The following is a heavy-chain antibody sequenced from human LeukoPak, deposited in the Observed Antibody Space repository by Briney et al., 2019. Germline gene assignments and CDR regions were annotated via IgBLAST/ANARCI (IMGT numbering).Heavy chain of an antibody. J-gene: IGHJ4*02. CDR1: GFTVSNAW. Sequence: GGSLRLSCAASGFTVSNAWMSWVRQAPGEGLEWVGRIKSKTDGGTTDYAAPVKGRFTISRDDSKNTLYLQMNSLKTEDTAVYYCTTGPDYYDSSGYPLVGLDYWGQGTPVTVSS. CDR2: IKSKTDGGTT. CDR3: TTGPDYYDSSGYPLVGLDY. D-gene: IGHD3-22*01. V-gene: IGHV3-15*01.